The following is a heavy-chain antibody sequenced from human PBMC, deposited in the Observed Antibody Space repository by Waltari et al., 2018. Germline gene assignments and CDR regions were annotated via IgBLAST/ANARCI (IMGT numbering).Heavy chain of an antibody. CDR1: GFTLSSFW. CDR2: IKQDGSEK. CDR3: GTSGWYCFDY. D-gene: IGHD6-19*01. V-gene: IGHV3-7*01. Sequence: EVQLVESGGGLVQPGGSLRLSCSASGFTLSSFWMNWVRQTPGKGLEWVAGIKQDGSEKYYADSVKGRFTISRDNAKNSLYLQMNSLRAEDTAVYYCGTSGWYCFDYWGQGTLVTVSS. J-gene: IGHJ4*02.